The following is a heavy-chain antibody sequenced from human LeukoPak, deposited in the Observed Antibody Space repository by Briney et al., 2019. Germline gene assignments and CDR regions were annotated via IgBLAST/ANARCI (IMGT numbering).Heavy chain of an antibody. CDR2: IRYDGGET. V-gene: IGHV3-30*02. J-gene: IGHJ4*02. Sequence: GGALRLSCAASGFTFSRRGMHWVRQAPGGGVEWVAFIRYDGGETFYADFVKGRCTISRDNSKNTLSLQLNTLRPEDTALYYCAKDGDDCIDYWGPGTLVTVSS. CDR3: AKDGDDCIDY. D-gene: IGHD2-21*01. CDR1: GFTFSRRG.